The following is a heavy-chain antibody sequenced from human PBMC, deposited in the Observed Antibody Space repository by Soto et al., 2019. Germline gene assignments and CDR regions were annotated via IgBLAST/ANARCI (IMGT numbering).Heavy chain of an antibody. CDR1: GDTVSSGSVA. J-gene: IGHJ4*02. D-gene: IGHD6-19*01. CDR3: VRYTGWYNFDS. Sequence: PSQTLSLTCAISGDTVSSGSVAWSWIRQPPSGGLEWLGRIYYRSKWSADYALSVRGRITINPDTSKNQFSLQLNSVTPEDTAVYARVRYTGWYNFDSWGQGKLVTVSS. V-gene: IGHV6-1*01. CDR2: IYYRSKWSA.